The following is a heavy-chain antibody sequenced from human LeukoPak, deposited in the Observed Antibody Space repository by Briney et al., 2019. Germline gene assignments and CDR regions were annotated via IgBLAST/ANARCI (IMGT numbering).Heavy chain of an antibody. Sequence: SETLSLTCTVSGGSISSYYWSWIRQPPGKGLEWIANIYHTGSTNYNPSLSSRVTISIDTAKNQFSLKLTSVTAADTAVYYCARRGRNISGWQDYLWGQGTLVTVSS. V-gene: IGHV4-59*01. J-gene: IGHJ4*02. CDR2: IYHTGST. CDR1: GGSISSYY. D-gene: IGHD6-25*01. CDR3: ARRGRNISGWQDYL.